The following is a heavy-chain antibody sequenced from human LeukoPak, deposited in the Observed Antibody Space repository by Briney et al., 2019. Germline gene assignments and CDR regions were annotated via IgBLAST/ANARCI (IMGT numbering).Heavy chain of an antibody. D-gene: IGHD2-15*01. CDR3: AREGILYYHYGMDV. Sequence: ASVKVSCKASGYTFISYYMHWVRQAPGQGLEWLAIINPRDGSTTYAQDFQARVTMTRDTSTSTVYMELSSLRSEDTAVYYCAREGILYYHYGMDVWGQGTTVTVSS. V-gene: IGHV1-46*01. CDR2: INPRDGST. J-gene: IGHJ6*02. CDR1: GYTFISYY.